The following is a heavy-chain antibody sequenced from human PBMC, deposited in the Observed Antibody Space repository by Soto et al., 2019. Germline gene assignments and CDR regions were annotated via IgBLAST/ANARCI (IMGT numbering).Heavy chain of an antibody. Sequence: CPTLLNTTQTLTLTCTFSGFSLSTSGVGVGWIRQPPRKALEWLALIYWDDDKRYSPSLKSRLTITKDTSKNQVVLTTTNMDNVEKETYYYANRPSPRLKYYDSSRYFEALDTWGQGPMGTAS. D-gene: IGHD3-22*01. V-gene: IGHV2-5*02. CDR1: GFSLSTSGVG. CDR3: ANRPSPRLKYYDSSRYFEALDT. CDR2: IYWDDDK. J-gene: IGHJ3*02.